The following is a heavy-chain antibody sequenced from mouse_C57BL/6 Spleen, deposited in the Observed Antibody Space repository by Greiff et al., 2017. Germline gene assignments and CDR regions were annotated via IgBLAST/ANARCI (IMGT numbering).Heavy chain of an antibody. D-gene: IGHD2-4*01. CDR2: INPGSGGT. CDR3: ARGDYGGYFDY. Sequence: VQLQESGAELVRPGTSVKVSCKASGYAFTNYLIEWVKQRPGQGLEWIGVINPGSGGTNYNEKFKGKATLTADKSSSTAYMQLSSLTSEDSAVYFCARGDYGGYFDYWGQGTTLTVSS. CDR1: GYAFTNYL. V-gene: IGHV1-54*01. J-gene: IGHJ2*01.